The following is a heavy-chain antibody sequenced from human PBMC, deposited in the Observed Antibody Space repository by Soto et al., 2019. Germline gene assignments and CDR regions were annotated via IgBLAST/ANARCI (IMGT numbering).Heavy chain of an antibody. D-gene: IGHD5-12*01. V-gene: IGHV3-9*01. J-gene: IGHJ3*02. CDR2: ISWNSGSI. Sequence: EVQLVESGGGLVQPGRSLRLSCAASGFTFDDYAMHWVRQAPGKGLEWVSGISWNSGSIGSADSVKGRFTISRDNAKNSLYLQMNSLRAEDTALYYFAKDRGYSGYHLFLHAFDIWGQGTMVTVSS. CDR1: GFTFDDYA. CDR3: AKDRGYSGYHLFLHAFDI.